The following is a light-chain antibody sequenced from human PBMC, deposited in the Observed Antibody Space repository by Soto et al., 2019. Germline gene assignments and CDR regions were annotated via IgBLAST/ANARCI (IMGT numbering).Light chain of an antibody. CDR3: QQGCSKSPLT. J-gene: IGKJ4*01. CDR1: QSINIY. V-gene: IGKV1-39*01. CDR2: GAS. Sequence: DIQMTQSPSSLSASVGDRVTITCRTSQSINIYLNWYQQKVGEPPRLLIFGASNLQSGVPSRFSGSGVGTHFTLTISSLQAEDFATYYCQQGCSKSPLTFAGGTKVDIK.